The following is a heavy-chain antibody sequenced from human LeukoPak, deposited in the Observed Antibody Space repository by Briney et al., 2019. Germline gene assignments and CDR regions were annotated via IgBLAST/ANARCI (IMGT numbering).Heavy chain of an antibody. CDR2: ISSSGSTI. J-gene: IGHJ4*02. CDR1: GVTFSDYY. Sequence: GGALRLSCAAPGVTFSDYYISWIRQAPGKRLGWVSYISSSGSTIYYADSVKGRFTISRDNAKNSLYLQMNSLRAEDTAVYYCAKDTVGYSYGYGPLGYWGQGTLVTVSS. D-gene: IGHD5-18*01. V-gene: IGHV3-11*04. CDR3: AKDTVGYSYGYGPLGY.